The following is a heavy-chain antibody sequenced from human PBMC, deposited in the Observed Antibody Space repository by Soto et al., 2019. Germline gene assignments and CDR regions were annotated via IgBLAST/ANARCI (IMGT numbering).Heavy chain of an antibody. J-gene: IGHJ3*02. CDR1: GFTFSSYA. D-gene: IGHD1-26*01. Sequence: EVQLLESGGGLVQPGGSLRLSCAASGFTFSSYAMRWVRQAPGKGLEWVSAISGSGGSTYYADSVKGRFTISRDNSKNTLYLQMNSLRAEDTAVYYFARGGYTLGDAFDIWGQGTMVTVSS. V-gene: IGHV3-23*01. CDR3: ARGGYTLGDAFDI. CDR2: ISGSGGST.